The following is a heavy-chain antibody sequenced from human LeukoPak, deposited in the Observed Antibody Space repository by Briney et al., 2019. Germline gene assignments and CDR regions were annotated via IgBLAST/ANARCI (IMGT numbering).Heavy chain of an antibody. D-gene: IGHD1-26*01. V-gene: IGHV4-59*12. CDR1: GGSISSYY. Sequence: PPETLSLTCTVSGGSISSYYWSWIRQPPGKGLEWIGYIYYSGSTNYNPSLKSRVTISVDTSKNQFSLKLSSVTAADTAVYYCARDPSGSYSFDYWGQGTLVTVSS. CDR2: IYYSGST. CDR3: ARDPSGSYSFDY. J-gene: IGHJ4*02.